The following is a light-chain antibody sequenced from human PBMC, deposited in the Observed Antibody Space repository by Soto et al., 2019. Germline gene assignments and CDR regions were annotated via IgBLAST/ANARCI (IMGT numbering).Light chain of an antibody. CDR1: QSISSY. Sequence: DIQMTQSPSSLSASVGDRVTITCRASQSISSYLNWYQQKPGKAPKLLIYAASSLQSGVPSRFSGSGSGTEFTLTINSLQPDDFATYYCQQYNSYSPWTFGQGTKV. CDR3: QQYNSYSPWT. CDR2: AAS. J-gene: IGKJ1*01. V-gene: IGKV1-5*01.